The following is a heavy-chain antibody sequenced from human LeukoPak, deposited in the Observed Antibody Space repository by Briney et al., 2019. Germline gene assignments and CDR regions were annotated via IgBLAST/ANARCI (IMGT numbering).Heavy chain of an antibody. J-gene: IGHJ5*02. CDR2: MNPNSGNT. Sequence: ASVKVSCKASGYTFTSYDINWVRQATGQGLEWMGWMNPNSGNTGYAQKFQGRVTITRNTSISTAYMELGSLRSEDTAVYYCARGLSTGPSLGDWFDPWAREPWSPSPQ. V-gene: IGHV1-8*03. D-gene: IGHD2-8*02. CDR3: ARGLSTGPSLGDWFDP. CDR1: GYTFTSYD.